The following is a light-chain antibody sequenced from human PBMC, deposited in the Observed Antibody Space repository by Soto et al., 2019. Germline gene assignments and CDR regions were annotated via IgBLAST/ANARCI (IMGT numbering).Light chain of an antibody. CDR2: GAS. CDR1: QSVSRN. Sequence: EVVRMHSQATLSVSLGEISALSCMASQSVSRNLAWYQLIPGQAPRLLTYGASTRATGIPARFSGSGSGTEFTLTISSLQSEDFAVDYCQQYNNWPRTFCQGTMVDTK. CDR3: QQYNNWPRT. J-gene: IGKJ1*01. V-gene: IGKV3-15*01.